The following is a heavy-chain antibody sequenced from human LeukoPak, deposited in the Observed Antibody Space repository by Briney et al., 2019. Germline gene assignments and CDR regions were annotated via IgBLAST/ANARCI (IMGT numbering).Heavy chain of an antibody. CDR1: GGSISSGGYY. CDR2: IYHSGST. Sequence: PSETLSLTCTVSGGSISSGGYYWSWIRQHPGKGLEWIGYIYHSGSTYYNPSLKSRVTISVDTSKNQFSLKLSSVTAADTAVYYCAREKAGYCSGGSCYFDYWGQGTLVTVSS. V-gene: IGHV4-31*03. J-gene: IGHJ4*02. D-gene: IGHD2-15*01. CDR3: AREKAGYCSGGSCYFDY.